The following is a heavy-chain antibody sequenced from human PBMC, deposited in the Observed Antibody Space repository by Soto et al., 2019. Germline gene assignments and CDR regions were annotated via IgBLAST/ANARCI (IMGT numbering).Heavy chain of an antibody. CDR3: ARRRGDYSHGDDAFDI. Sequence: PSETLSLTCAVSGGSISSSKWWSWVRQPPGKGLEWIGEIYHTGITDYNPSLKSRVTISVDKSKSQFSLKLSSVTAADTAVYYCARRRGDYSHGDDAFDIWGQGTMVTVSS. V-gene: IGHV4-4*02. CDR1: GGSISSSKW. CDR2: IYHTGIT. D-gene: IGHD4-4*01. J-gene: IGHJ3*02.